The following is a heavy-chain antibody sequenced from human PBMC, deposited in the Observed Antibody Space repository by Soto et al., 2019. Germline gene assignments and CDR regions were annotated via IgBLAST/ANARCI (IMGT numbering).Heavy chain of an antibody. J-gene: IGHJ3*02. D-gene: IGHD2-2*02. CDR2: ISSSSSYI. Sequence: GSLRLSCAASGFTFSSYSMNWVRQAPGKGLEWVSSISSSSSYIYYADSVKGRFTISRDNAKNSLYLQMNSLRAEDTAVYYCARGWYQLLYGDAFDIWGQGTMVTVSS. V-gene: IGHV3-21*01. CDR1: GFTFSSYS. CDR3: ARGWYQLLYGDAFDI.